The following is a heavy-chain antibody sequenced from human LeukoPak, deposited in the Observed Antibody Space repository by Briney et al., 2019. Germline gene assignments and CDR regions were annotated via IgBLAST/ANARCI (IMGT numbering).Heavy chain of an antibody. CDR1: GGSISSYY. CDR2: IYYSGST. J-gene: IGHJ3*02. CDR3: ARDLLGGDDAFDI. Sequence: SETLSLTCNVSGGSISSYYWSWIRQPPGKGLEWIGYIYYSGSTNYNPSLKSRVTISVDTSKNQFSLKLSSVTAADTAVYYCARDLLGGDDAFDIWGQGTMVTVSS. V-gene: IGHV4-59*01.